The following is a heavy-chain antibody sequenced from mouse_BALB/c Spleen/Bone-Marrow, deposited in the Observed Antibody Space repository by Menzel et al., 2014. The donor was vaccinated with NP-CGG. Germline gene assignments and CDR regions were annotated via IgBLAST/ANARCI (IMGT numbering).Heavy chain of an antibody. CDR1: GFNIKDYY. Sequence: EVNVVESGAELVRSGASVKLSCTASGFNIKDYYMHWVKQRPEQGLEWIGWIDPENGDAEYAPKFQGKATMTADTSSSTAYLQLSSLTSEDTAVYYCNEGYGNYGYWGQGTTLTVSS. D-gene: IGHD2-10*02. CDR3: NEGYGNYGY. V-gene: IGHV14-4*02. CDR2: IDPENGDA. J-gene: IGHJ2*01.